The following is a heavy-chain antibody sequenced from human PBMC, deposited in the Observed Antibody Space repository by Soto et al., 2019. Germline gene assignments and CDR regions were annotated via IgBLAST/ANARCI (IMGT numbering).Heavy chain of an antibody. D-gene: IGHD4-17*01. CDR1: GFTFSSYS. V-gene: IGHV3-21*01. CDR3: AKILSTVTTYYYGMDV. J-gene: IGHJ6*02. CDR2: ISSSSSYI. Sequence: GGSLRLSCAASGFTFSSYSMNWVRQAPGKGLEWVSSISSSSSYIYYADSVKGRFTISRDNAKNSLYLQMNSLRAEDTAVYYCAKILSTVTTYYYGMDVWGQGTTVTVSS.